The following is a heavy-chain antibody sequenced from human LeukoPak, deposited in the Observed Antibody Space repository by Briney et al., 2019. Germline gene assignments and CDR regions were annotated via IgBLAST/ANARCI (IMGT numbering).Heavy chain of an antibody. J-gene: IGHJ4*02. CDR1: GFTFRSYT. CDR2: ISSNGGST. V-gene: IGHV3-64D*06. CDR3: VKPPCGSSWYPFDY. Sequence: PGGSLRLSCSAPGFTFRSYTMPWVRQAPGKGLEYVSAISSNGGSTYYADSVKGRFTISRDNSKNTLYLQMRSLRTEDTAVYYCVKPPCGSSWYPFDYWGQGTLVTVSS. D-gene: IGHD6-13*01.